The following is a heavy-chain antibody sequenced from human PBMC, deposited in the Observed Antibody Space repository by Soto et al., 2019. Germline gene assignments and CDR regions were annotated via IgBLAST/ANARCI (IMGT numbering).Heavy chain of an antibody. CDR2: ISYDGSNK. V-gene: IGHV3-30*18. CDR3: AKDGDNDYGDYDPPYYFDY. Sequence: QVQLVESGGGVVQPGRSLRLSCAASGFTFSSYGMHWVRQAPGKGLEWVAVISYDGSNKYYADSVKGRFTISRDNSKNTLYLQMNSLRAEDTAVYYCAKDGDNDYGDYDPPYYFDYWGQGTLVTVSS. D-gene: IGHD4-17*01. CDR1: GFTFSSYG. J-gene: IGHJ4*02.